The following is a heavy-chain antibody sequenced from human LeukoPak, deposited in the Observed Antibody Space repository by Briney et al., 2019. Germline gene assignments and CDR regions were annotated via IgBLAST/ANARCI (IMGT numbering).Heavy chain of an antibody. D-gene: IGHD1-26*01. V-gene: IGHV4-59*01. J-gene: IGHJ4*02. CDR2: MYNSGST. Sequence: SETLSLTCIVSGGSISSYYWSWIRPPPGKGLEWIGYMYNSGSTNYNPSLKSRVTISVDTSKNQFSLKLSSVTAADTAVYYCARDVGATPGYFDYWGQGTLVIVSS. CDR3: ARDVGATPGYFDY. CDR1: GGSISSYY.